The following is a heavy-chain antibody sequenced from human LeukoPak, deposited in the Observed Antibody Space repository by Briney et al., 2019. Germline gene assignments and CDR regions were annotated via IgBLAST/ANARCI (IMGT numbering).Heavy chain of an antibody. D-gene: IGHD2-2*01. CDR3: ARVGCSSTSCYEYFQH. CDR1: GYTLTGYY. CDR2: INPNSGGT. J-gene: IGHJ1*01. Sequence: GASVKVSCKASGYTLTGYYMHWVRQAPGQGLEWMGWINPNSGGTNYAQKFQGRVTMTRDTSISTAYMEQSRLRSDDTAVYYCARVGCSSTSCYEYFQHWGQGTLVTVSS. V-gene: IGHV1-2*02.